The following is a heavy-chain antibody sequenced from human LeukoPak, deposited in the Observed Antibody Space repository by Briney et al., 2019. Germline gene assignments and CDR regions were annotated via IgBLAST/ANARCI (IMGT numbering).Heavy chain of an antibody. CDR2: IGGSGGST. V-gene: IGHV3-23*01. D-gene: IGHD2-8*01. CDR1: GFTFSSYA. J-gene: IGHJ6*03. CDR3: AKKLYSGYYYMDV. Sequence: GGSLRLSCAASGFTFSSYAMSWVRQAPGKGLEWVSGIGGSGGSTYYADSVKGRFTISRDNSKNTLYLQMNSLRAEDTAVYYCAKKLYSGYYYMDVWGKGTTVTVSS.